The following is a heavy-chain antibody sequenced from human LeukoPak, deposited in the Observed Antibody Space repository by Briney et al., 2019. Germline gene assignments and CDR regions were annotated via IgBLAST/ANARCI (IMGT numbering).Heavy chain of an antibody. V-gene: IGHV3-43*02. Sequence: PGGSLRLSCAASGFTFDDYAMHWVRQAPGKGLEWVSLISGDGGSTIYADSVKGRFTISRDNSKNSLYLRMNSLRTEDTALYYCAKVPLKSYNYGYYFDYGGQGTLVTVSS. CDR2: ISGDGGST. CDR1: GFTFDDYA. CDR3: AKVPLKSYNYGYYFDY. D-gene: IGHD5-18*01. J-gene: IGHJ4*02.